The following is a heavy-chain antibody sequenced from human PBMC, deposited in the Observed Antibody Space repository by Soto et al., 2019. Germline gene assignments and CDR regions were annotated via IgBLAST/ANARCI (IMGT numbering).Heavy chain of an antibody. CDR2: ISSSGSTI. V-gene: IGHV3-11*01. CDR3: ARERGSYYDFWSGYHSGWFDP. Sequence: PGGSLRLSCAASGFTFSDYYMSWIRQAPGKGLEWVSYISSSGSTIYYADSVKGRFTISRDNAKNSLYLQMNSLRAEDTAVYYCARERGSYYDFWSGYHSGWFDPWGQGTLVIVSS. D-gene: IGHD3-3*01. J-gene: IGHJ5*02. CDR1: GFTFSDYY.